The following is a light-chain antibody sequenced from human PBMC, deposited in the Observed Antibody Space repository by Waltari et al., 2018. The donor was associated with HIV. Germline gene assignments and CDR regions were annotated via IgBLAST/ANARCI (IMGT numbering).Light chain of an antibody. CDR2: GPS. V-gene: IGKV3-15*01. CDR3: QQYNEWGVT. CDR1: QNVINN. Sequence: VVMTQSPDTLSVSPGENANLSCRSSQNVINNLAWYQQKPGQAPRLLIHGPSNRASGVPARFSGSGSGTNFTLTISSLQSEDFAVYYCQQYNEWGVTFGQGTRLEIK. J-gene: IGKJ5*01.